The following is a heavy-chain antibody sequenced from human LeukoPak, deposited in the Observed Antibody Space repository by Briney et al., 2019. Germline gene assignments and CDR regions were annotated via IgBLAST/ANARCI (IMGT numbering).Heavy chain of an antibody. CDR3: ARRRTTGTTTAYYFDY. J-gene: IGHJ4*02. CDR1: GYTFTSYG. CDR2: ISAYNGNT. Sequence: GASVKVSCKASGYTFTSYGISWVRQAPGQGLEWMGWISAYNGNTNYAQKLQGRVTMTTDTSTSTAYMELRGLRSDDTAVYFCARRRTTGTTTAYYFDYWGQGTLVTVSS. D-gene: IGHD1/OR15-1a*01. V-gene: IGHV1-18*01.